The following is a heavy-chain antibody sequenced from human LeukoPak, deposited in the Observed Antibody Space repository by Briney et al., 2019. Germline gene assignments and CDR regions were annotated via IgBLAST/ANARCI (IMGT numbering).Heavy chain of an antibody. D-gene: IGHD2-2*01. CDR2: SIPIFGTA. J-gene: IGHJ5*02. CDR3: ARVNHCSSTSCPIQRNWFDP. Sequence: RASVKVSCKASGGTFSSYAISWVRQAPGQGLEWMGGSIPIFGTANYAQKCQGRVTITADKSTSTAYMELSSLRSEDTAVYYCARVNHCSSTSCPIQRNWFDPWGQGTLVTVSS. CDR1: GGTFSSYA. V-gene: IGHV1-69*06.